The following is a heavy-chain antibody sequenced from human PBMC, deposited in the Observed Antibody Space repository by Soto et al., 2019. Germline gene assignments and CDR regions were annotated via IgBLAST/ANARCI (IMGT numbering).Heavy chain of an antibody. D-gene: IGHD3-22*01. CDR3: AKNHHESSGYLGWFDS. Sequence: QVRLVQSGAEVKKPGSSVKVSCKASGGSFSTYTISWVRQAPGQGLEWMGGIIPIFGTANYAQKLQGKITSTXXEXTXXAYMELTRLRSEDTAVYYCAKNHHESSGYLGWFDSWGQGTLVIVSS. V-gene: IGHV1-69*05. CDR1: GGSFSTYT. CDR2: IIPIFGTA. J-gene: IGHJ5*01.